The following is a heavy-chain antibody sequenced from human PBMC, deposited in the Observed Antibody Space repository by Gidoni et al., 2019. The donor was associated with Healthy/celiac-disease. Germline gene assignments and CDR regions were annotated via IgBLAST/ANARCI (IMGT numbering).Heavy chain of an antibody. J-gene: IGHJ3*02. Sequence: QVQLVQSGAEVKKPGASVTVSCKASGYTFTGYYMHWVRQAPGQGLEWMGWINPSSGGTNYAQKFQGWVTMTRDTSISTDYMELSRLRSDDTAVYYCARGYNWNERAFDIWGQGTMVTVSS. V-gene: IGHV1-2*04. CDR1: GYTFTGYY. D-gene: IGHD1-20*01. CDR3: ARGYNWNERAFDI. CDR2: INPSSGGT.